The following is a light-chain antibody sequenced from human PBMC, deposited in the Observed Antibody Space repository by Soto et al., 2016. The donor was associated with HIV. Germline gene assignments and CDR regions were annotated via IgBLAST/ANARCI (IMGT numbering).Light chain of an antibody. CDR3: QVWDSRSDGL. J-gene: IGLJ2*01. Sequence: SYELTQPPSVSVAPGKTARITCGGNNIGIKSVHWYQQKPGQAPVLVVYDDRARPSGIPDRFSGSHSGDTATLTISRVEVGDEADYYCQVWDSRSDGLFGGGTRLTV. CDR1: NIGIKS. V-gene: IGLV3-21*03. CDR2: DDR.